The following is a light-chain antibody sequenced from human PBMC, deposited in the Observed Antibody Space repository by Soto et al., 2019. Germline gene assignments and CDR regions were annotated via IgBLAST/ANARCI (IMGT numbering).Light chain of an antibody. CDR2: DAS. Sequence: EIVLTQFPATLSLSPGERATLSCRASQNVDIYLAWYQQKPGQAPRLLIYDASNRATGIPARFSGGGSGTDFTLTISSLEPQDFAVYYCQQRKVWPPLTFGGGTRVDIK. J-gene: IGKJ4*01. CDR1: QNVDIY. V-gene: IGKV3-11*01. CDR3: QQRKVWPPLT.